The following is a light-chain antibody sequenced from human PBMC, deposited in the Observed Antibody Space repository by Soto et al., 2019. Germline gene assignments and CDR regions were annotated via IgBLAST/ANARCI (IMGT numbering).Light chain of an antibody. CDR1: SANIGAAYN. CDR2: GNN. V-gene: IGLV1-40*01. Sequence: QSVLTQPPSVSGAPGQRVTISCTGSSANIGAAYNVDWYQQLPGTAPKLLIYGNNNRPSGVPARFSGSKSGTSASLAIAGLQAEDEGDYYCQSYTNINTRACVFGTGTKVTVL. J-gene: IGLJ1*01. CDR3: QSYTNINTRACV.